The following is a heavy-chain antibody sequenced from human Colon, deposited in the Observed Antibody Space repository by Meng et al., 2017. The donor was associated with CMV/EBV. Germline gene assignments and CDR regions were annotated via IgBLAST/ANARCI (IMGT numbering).Heavy chain of an antibody. J-gene: IGHJ4*02. V-gene: IGHV3-74*01. CDR1: GFSVDSHW. D-gene: IGHD3-16*01. CDR2: INVDGRTT. CDR3: ARDFGGPADS. Sequence: HVVESGGGLVQPGGSLRLSCAGSGFSVDSHWMDWVRQAPGKGLVWVSRINVDGRTTNYGASVGGRFTISRDKAKNTLYLQMNSLRAEDTAVYYCARDFGGPADSWGQGTLVTVSS.